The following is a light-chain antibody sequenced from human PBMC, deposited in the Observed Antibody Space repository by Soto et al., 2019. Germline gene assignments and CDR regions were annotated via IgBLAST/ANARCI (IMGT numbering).Light chain of an antibody. CDR1: QTIYSTA. CDR3: HQYGTSPYT. V-gene: IGKV3-20*01. J-gene: IGKJ2*01. Sequence: EVVLTQSPDTLSLSPGETATLSCRASQTIYSTALAWYQHKPGQTPRLLIYFAVNGAAGTPDRFSGSGSGRSGTDFTLTISRLEPDDSAVYYCHQYGTSPYTFGQGTKLEIK. CDR2: FAV.